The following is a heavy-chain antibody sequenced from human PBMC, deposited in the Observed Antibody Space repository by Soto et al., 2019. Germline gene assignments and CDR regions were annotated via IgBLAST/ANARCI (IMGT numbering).Heavy chain of an antibody. CDR3: ARGIAARLNYHYGMDV. D-gene: IGHD6-6*01. CDR2: IWYDGSNK. V-gene: IGHV3-33*01. Sequence: GRSLRLCCAAFGFTFSSYGMHRVRQATGKGLEWVAVIWYDGSNKYYADSVKGRFTISRDNSKNTLYLQMNSLRAEDTAVYYCARGIAARLNYHYGMDVWGQGTTVTVSS. CDR1: GFTFSSYG. J-gene: IGHJ6*02.